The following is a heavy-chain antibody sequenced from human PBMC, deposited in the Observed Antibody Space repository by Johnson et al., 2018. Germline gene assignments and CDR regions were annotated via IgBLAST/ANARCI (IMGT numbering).Heavy chain of an antibody. CDR2: ISGSGGST. Sequence: VQLVQSGGGVVQPGGSLRLSCAASGFTFDDYAMHWVRQAPGKGLAWVSAISGSGGSTYYGASVKGRFTISRDNSKNPLYLQMTTLRGEGTAIYYCAKDLGGVSWNYYYYMDVWGKGTTVTVS. J-gene: IGHJ6*03. CDR1: GFTFDDYA. D-gene: IGHD3-10*01. CDR3: AKDLGGVSWNYYYYMDV. V-gene: IGHV3-23*04.